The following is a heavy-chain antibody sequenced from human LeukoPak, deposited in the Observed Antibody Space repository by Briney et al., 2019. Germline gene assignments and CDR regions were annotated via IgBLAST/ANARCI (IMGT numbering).Heavy chain of an antibody. Sequence: ASVKVSCKASGYTFTSYDINWVRQATGQGLEWMGWMNPNSGSTGYAQKFQGRVTMTRNTSISTACMELSSLRSEDTAVYYCARGLGRLRGGYYWNYWGQGTLVTVSS. V-gene: IGHV1-8*01. J-gene: IGHJ4*02. CDR2: MNPNSGST. CDR1: GYTFTSYD. D-gene: IGHD3-22*01. CDR3: ARGLGRLRGGYYWNY.